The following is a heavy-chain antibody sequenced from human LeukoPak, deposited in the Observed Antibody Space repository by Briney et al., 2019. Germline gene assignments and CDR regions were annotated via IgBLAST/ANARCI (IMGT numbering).Heavy chain of an antibody. V-gene: IGHV3-66*02. Sequence: GGSLRLSCAASGFTVSSNYMSWVRQAPGKGLEWVSLIYSGGSTYYADSVKGRFTISRDNSKNTLYLQMNSLRAEDTAVYYCARATYDSSAVDAFDIWGQGTMVTVSP. CDR2: IYSGGST. CDR1: GFTVSSNY. D-gene: IGHD3-22*01. CDR3: ARATYDSSAVDAFDI. J-gene: IGHJ3*02.